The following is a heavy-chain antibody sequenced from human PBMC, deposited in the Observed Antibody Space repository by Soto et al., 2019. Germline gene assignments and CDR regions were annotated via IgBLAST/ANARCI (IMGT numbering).Heavy chain of an antibody. Sequence: ASVKVSCKASGYSFTTYGITWVRQAPGQGLEWMGWISAYNGIANYAQKFQGRINMTTDTSTNTAYTELRSLRSDDAAVYYCARNGGSSSPLDSWGQGPLGTGSP. J-gene: IGHJ4*02. D-gene: IGHD6-6*01. CDR3: ARNGGSSSPLDS. CDR1: GYSFTTYG. CDR2: ISAYNGIA. V-gene: IGHV1-18*01.